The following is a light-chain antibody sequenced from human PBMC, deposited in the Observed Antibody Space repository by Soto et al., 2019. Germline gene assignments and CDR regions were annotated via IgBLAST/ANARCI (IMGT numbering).Light chain of an antibody. V-gene: IGLV1-51*01. J-gene: IGLJ2*01. CDR1: RSNIGNNY. Sequence: KKPPPGPRGPNHNRPTLRTGIRSNIGNNYVSWYQQLPGTAPKLLIYDNNKRPSGIPDRFSGSKSGTSAPLGITGLQTGDEADYYCGTWDSSLSALVFGGGTKVTVL. CDR3: GTWDSSLSALV. CDR2: DNN.